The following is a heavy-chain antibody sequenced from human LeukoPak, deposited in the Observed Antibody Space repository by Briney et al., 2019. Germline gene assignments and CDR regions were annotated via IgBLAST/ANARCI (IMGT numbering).Heavy chain of an antibody. CDR3: ARLVVGSGRRFLESATGFDP. J-gene: IGHJ5*02. Sequence: PGRSLRLSCAASGFTFSNYALHWARQAPGKGLEWLAVIEYDGNNKYYADSVKGRFAISRDNSKNMLYLQMNSLRPEDTAVYYCARLVVGSGRRFLESATGFDPWGQGTLVTVSS. CDR1: GFTFSNYA. CDR2: IEYDGNNK. D-gene: IGHD3-3*01. V-gene: IGHV3-30*09.